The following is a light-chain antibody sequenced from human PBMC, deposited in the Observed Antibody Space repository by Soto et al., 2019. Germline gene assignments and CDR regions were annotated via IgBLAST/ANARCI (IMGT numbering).Light chain of an antibody. V-gene: IGKV3-11*01. J-gene: IGKJ2*01. CDR2: DAS. CDR1: QSVSSY. Sequence: EIVLTQSPATLSLSPGERATLSCRASQSVSSYLAWYQQKPGQAPRLLIYDASNRATGIPVRFSGSGSGTAFTLTISSLEPEDFAVYYCQQRSNWPPTVGQGTKLEIK. CDR3: QQRSNWPPT.